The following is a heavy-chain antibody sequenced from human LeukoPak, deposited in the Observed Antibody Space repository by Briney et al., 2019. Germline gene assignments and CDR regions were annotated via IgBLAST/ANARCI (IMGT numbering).Heavy chain of an antibody. Sequence: PGGSLRLSCAASGFSFSNYEMNWVRQAPGKGLEWISYITASSTTIYYADSVKGRFTISRDNAKNSLYPQMNGRRGEDTAVYYCAKGPGARGHFNWFDPWGQGTLVTVSS. D-gene: IGHD5-12*01. J-gene: IGHJ5*02. CDR1: GFSFSNYE. V-gene: IGHV3-48*03. CDR2: ITASSTTI. CDR3: AKGPGARGHFNWFDP.